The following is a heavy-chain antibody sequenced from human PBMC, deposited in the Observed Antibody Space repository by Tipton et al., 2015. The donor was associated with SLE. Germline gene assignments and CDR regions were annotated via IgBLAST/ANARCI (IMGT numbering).Heavy chain of an antibody. CDR2: INHSGST. CDR1: GYSISSGYY. V-gene: IGHV4-38-2*02. CDR3: ASWYYDFWSGFDY. J-gene: IGHJ4*02. D-gene: IGHD3-3*01. Sequence: GLVKPSETLSLTCTVSGYSISSGYYWGWIRQPPGKGLEWIGEINHSGSTNYNPSFKSRVTISVDTSKNHFSLKLSSVTAADTAVYYCASWYYDFWSGFDYWGQGTLVTVSS.